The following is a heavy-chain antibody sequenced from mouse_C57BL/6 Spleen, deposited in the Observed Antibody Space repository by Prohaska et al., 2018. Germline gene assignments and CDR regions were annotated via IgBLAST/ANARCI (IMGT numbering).Heavy chain of an antibody. CDR3: MRYGNYWYFDV. J-gene: IGHJ1*03. Sequence: GKTLEWIGVITSDGSAINYAQSIKDRFTMFRDNDKSTLYLQMSNVRSEDTATYFCMRYGNYWYFDVWGTGTTVTVSS. V-gene: IGHV11-2*01. CDR2: ITSDGSAI. D-gene: IGHD2-1*01.